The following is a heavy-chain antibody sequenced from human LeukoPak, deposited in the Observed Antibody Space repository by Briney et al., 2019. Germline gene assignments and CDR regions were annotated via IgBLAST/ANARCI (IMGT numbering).Heavy chain of an antibody. Sequence: GSLRLSCAASGFTVGSSFMTWVRQAPGEGLEWVSVIFSDGTTYYTDSVKGRFTVSRDNSKNTLYLQLNSLRAEDTAVYYCAKTGGPWDWGQGTLVTVSS. CDR3: AKTGGPWD. CDR2: IFSDGTT. CDR1: GFTVGSSF. J-gene: IGHJ4*02. D-gene: IGHD7-27*01. V-gene: IGHV3-53*01.